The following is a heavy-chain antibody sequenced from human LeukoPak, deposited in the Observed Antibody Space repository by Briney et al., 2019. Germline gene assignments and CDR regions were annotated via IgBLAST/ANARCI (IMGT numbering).Heavy chain of an antibody. D-gene: IGHD5-24*01. CDR2: IYYSGST. V-gene: IGHV4-31*03. J-gene: IGHJ1*01. CDR1: GGSISSGGYY. CDR3: ARGGGMATMDYFQH. Sequence: PSESLSLTCTVSGGSISSGGYYWSWIRQHPGKGLEWIGYIYYSGSTYYNPSLKSRVTISVDTSKNQFSLKLSSVTAADTVVYYCARGGGMATMDYFQHWGQGTLVTVSS.